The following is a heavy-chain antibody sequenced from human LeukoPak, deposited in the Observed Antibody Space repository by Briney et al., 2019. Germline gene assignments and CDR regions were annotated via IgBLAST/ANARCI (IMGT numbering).Heavy chain of an antibody. J-gene: IGHJ4*02. Sequence: GGSLRLSCAASGFTFINAWMSWVRQAPGKGLEWVSAISGSGDSTYYADSVKGRFTISRDNSKNTLYLQVNSLRAEDTAVFYCAKERQGGYSYGNFDYWGQGTLVTVSS. V-gene: IGHV3-23*01. CDR1: GFTFINAW. D-gene: IGHD5-18*01. CDR3: AKERQGGYSYGNFDY. CDR2: ISGSGDST.